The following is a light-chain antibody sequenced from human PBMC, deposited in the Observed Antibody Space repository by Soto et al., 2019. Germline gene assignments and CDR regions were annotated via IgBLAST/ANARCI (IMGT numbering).Light chain of an antibody. Sequence: QSALAQPASVSGSPGQSITISCSGTSSDIGSYNHVAWYQQFPGKSPKLMIYAVSDWPSGVSDRFSGSKSGITASLTISGLQTEDEADYYCISYTDRQSYLFGTGTRSPS. CDR2: AVS. CDR3: ISYTDRQSYL. CDR1: SSDIGSYNH. V-gene: IGLV2-14*03. J-gene: IGLJ1*01.